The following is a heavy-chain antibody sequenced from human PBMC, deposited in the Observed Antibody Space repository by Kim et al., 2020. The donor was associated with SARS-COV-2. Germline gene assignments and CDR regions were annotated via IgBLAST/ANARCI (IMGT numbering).Heavy chain of an antibody. J-gene: IGHJ4*02. CDR2: TYYRSKRYN. Sequence: SQTLSLTCAISGDSVSSNSAAWNWIRQSPSRGLEWLGRTYYRSKRYNDYAVSVKSRITINPDTSKNQFSLQLNSVTPEDTAVYYCARGVIAVAGTGKYYFDYWGQGTLVTVSS. D-gene: IGHD6-19*01. CDR3: ARGVIAVAGTGKYYFDY. CDR1: GDSVSSNSAA. V-gene: IGHV6-1*01.